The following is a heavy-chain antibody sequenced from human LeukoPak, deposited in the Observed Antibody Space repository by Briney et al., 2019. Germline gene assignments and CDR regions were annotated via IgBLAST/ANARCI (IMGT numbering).Heavy chain of an antibody. Sequence: GGSLRLSCAASGFTFSTYTMKWVRQAPGKGLQWVSSISSSSSNIYYADSVKGRFTISRDNAKNSLYLQMNSLRAEDTAVYFCARHPLGSNSWYWSGDYWGQRTLVTVSS. J-gene: IGHJ4*02. D-gene: IGHD6-13*01. CDR1: GFTFSTYT. CDR3: ARHPLGSNSWYWSGDY. V-gene: IGHV3-21*01. CDR2: ISSSSSNI.